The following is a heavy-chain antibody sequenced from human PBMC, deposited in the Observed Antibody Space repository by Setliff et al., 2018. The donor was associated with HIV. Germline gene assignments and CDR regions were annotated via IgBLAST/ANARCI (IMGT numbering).Heavy chain of an antibody. Sequence: GPSVKVSCKASGGTFSSYAISWVRQAPGQGLEWMGGIIPIFGTANYAQKFQGRVTITADESTSTAYMELSSLRSEDTAVYYCARDRKAGQYGDFDYWGQGTLVTVSS. CDR1: GGTFSSYA. CDR3: ARDRKAGQYGDFDY. CDR2: IIPIFGTA. D-gene: IGHD4-17*01. J-gene: IGHJ4*02. V-gene: IGHV1-69*13.